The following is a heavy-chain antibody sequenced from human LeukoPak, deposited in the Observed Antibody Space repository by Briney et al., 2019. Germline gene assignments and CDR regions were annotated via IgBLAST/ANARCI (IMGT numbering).Heavy chain of an antibody. D-gene: IGHD2-2*01. CDR3: ARGTSVPGTIHLIDY. Sequence: PGGSLRLSCAASGFTFNDYAINWVRQAPGKGLEWVSVISGGTGGSTYYADSGKGRFTISRDNSKNTLYLQMNSLRAGDTAVYYCARGTSVPGTIHLIDYWGQGTLVTVSS. V-gene: IGHV3-23*01. CDR2: ISGGTGGST. CDR1: GFTFNDYA. J-gene: IGHJ4*02.